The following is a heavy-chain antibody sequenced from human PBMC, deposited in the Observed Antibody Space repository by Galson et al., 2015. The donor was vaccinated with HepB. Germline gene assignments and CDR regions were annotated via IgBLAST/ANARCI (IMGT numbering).Heavy chain of an antibody. CDR2: ISYDGSNK. CDR1: GFTFSSYA. J-gene: IGHJ4*02. CDR3: ARDGPRTIRGVVLTGYLDY. V-gene: IGHV3-30*04. Sequence: SLRLSCAASGFTFSSYAMHWVRQAPGKGLEWVAVISYDGSNKYYADSVKGRFTISRDNSKNTLYLQMNSLRAEDTAVYYCARDGPRTIRGVVLTGYLDYWGQGTLVTVSS. D-gene: IGHD3-9*01.